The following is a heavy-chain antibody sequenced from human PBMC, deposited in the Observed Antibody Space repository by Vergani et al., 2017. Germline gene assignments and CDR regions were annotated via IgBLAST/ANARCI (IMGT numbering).Heavy chain of an antibody. CDR2: ISAYNGNT. V-gene: IGHV1-18*01. CDR3: AREKKGGDEGYYYYYYGMDV. D-gene: IGHD3-16*01. CDR1: GYTFTSYG. Sequence: QVQLVQSGAEVKKPGASVKVSCKASGYTFTSYGISWVRQAPGQGLEWMGWISAYNGNTNYAQKLQGRVTMTTDTSKSTAYMELRSLRSDDTAVYYCAREKKGGDEGYYYYYYGMDVWGQGTTVTVSS. J-gene: IGHJ6*02.